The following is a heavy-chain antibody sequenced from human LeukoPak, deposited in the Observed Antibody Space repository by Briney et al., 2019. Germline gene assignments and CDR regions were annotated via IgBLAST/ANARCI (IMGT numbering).Heavy chain of an antibody. Sequence: ASVKVSCKASGGTFSSYAISWVRQAPGQGLEWMGRIIPILGIANYAQEFQGRVTITADKSTSTAYMELSSLRSEDTAVYYCARDYYDSSGYYLWGQGTLVTVSS. V-gene: IGHV1-69*04. CDR3: ARDYYDSSGYYL. J-gene: IGHJ5*02. D-gene: IGHD3-22*01. CDR2: IIPILGIA. CDR1: GGTFSSYA.